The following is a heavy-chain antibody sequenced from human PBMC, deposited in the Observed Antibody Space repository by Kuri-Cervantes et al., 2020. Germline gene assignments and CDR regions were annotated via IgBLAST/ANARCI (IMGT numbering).Heavy chain of an antibody. Sequence: GSLRLSCTVSGGSISSSSYYWGWIRQPPGKGLEWIGSIYYSGSTYYNPSLKSRVTISVDTSKNQFSLKLSSVTAADTAVYYCSTGGYYLDFWGKGTTVTVSS. CDR1: GGSISSSSYY. V-gene: IGHV4-39*01. CDR2: IYYSGST. CDR3: STGGYYLDF. J-gene: IGHJ6*03.